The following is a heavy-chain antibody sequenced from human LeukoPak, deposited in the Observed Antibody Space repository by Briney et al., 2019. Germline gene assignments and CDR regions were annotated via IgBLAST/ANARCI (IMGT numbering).Heavy chain of an antibody. D-gene: IGHD3-22*01. V-gene: IGHV1-24*01. CDR3: ATDWDYYENIGYRDY. Sequence: GASGKVSCKVSGYTLTELSMHWVRQAPGKGLEWMGGFNPENGETLYSHKFQGRLILTEDRGLDTAYMELTNLGSDDTAVYYCATDWDYYENIGYRDYWGQGTLVSVSS. CDR1: GYTLTELS. CDR2: FNPENGET. J-gene: IGHJ4*02.